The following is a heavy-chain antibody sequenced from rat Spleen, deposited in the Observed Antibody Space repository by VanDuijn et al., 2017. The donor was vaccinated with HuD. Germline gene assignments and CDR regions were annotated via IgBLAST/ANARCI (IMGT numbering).Heavy chain of an antibody. CDR1: GFSLTSYN. V-gene: IGHV2-30*01. CDR2: IWTGGNT. CDR3: TIHPRY. Sequence: QVQLKESGPGLVQPSQTLSLTCTVSGFSLTSYNVHWVRQPTGKGLEWMGIIWTGGNTDYNSALKSRLSITRDTSKSQVFLKMNSLQTDDTGTYYCTIHPRYWGQGVMVTVSS. J-gene: IGHJ2*01. D-gene: IGHD3-1*01.